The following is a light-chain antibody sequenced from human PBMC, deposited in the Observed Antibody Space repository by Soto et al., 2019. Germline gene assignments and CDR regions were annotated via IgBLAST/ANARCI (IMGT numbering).Light chain of an antibody. V-gene: IGKV4-1*01. CDR1: QSVFHTSYNRNY. J-gene: IGKJ2*03. CDR2: WAF. Sequence: DIVMTQSPDSLAVSLGERATINCKSSQSVFHTSYNRNYLAWYLQKPGQPPKVLMYWAFTRESGVTDRFSGSGSGTNFTLTTTSLQPEDVAVYYCQQYYTLPFSFGQGTKLEIK. CDR3: QQYYTLPFS.